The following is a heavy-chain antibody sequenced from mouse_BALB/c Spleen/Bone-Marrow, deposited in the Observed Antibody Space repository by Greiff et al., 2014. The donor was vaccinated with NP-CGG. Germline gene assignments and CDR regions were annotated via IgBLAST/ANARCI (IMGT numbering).Heavy chain of an antibody. J-gene: IGHJ3*01. D-gene: IGHD2-4*01. Sequence: EVKLVESGGGLVKSGGSLKLSCAASGFTFNSYGMSWVRQTPEKRLEWVGTISGGGSYTFYPDSVKGRFTISRDNAKNNLYLQLSSLRSENAALYYGARHAYYDQTEVSFVYWGQGTLVTVSA. CDR1: GFTFNSYG. CDR3: ARHAYYDQTEVSFVY. CDR2: ISGGGSYT. V-gene: IGHV5-9-2*01.